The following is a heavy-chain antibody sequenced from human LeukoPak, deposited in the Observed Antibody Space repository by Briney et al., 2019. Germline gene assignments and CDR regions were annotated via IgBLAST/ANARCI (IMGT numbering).Heavy chain of an antibody. CDR3: ARLPSAYYYESY. D-gene: IGHD3-22*01. Sequence: SETLSLTCTVSGGSISSSSYYWGWIRQPPGKGLEWIGSIYYGGSTYYNPSLKSRVTISVDTSKNQFSLKLSSVTAADTAVYYCARLPSAYYYESYWGQGTLVTVSS. CDR2: IYYGGST. J-gene: IGHJ4*02. CDR1: GGSISSSSYY. V-gene: IGHV4-39*01.